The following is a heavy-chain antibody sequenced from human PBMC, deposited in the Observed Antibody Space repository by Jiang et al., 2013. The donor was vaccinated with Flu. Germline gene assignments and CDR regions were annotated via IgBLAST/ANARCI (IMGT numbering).Heavy chain of an antibody. J-gene: IGHJ5*02. V-gene: IGHV1-46*02. Sequence: SGAEVKKPGASVKVSCKASGYSLNNYYIHWVRQAPGQGLEWLGQINPTGSYSRKAQKFQGRLTLTRDTSTTSVYMELSSLIPEDTAVYYCATDRDEFSSANCLDPWGQGTLVTVSS. CDR2: INPTGSYS. D-gene: IGHD6-25*01. CDR3: ATDRDEFSSANCLDP. CDR1: GYSLNNYY.